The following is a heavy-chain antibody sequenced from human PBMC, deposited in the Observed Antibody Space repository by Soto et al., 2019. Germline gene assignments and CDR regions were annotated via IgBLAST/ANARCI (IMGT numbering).Heavy chain of an antibody. CDR3: AKEHQYCSGGGCYSSGNTYFDY. CDR1: GFTFSNYD. CDR2: ILYDGSNI. J-gene: IGHJ4*02. D-gene: IGHD2-15*01. Sequence: QVHLVESGGGVVQPGRSLRLSCAASGFTFSNYDMHWVRQAPGKGLEWVALILYDGSNIYYADSVKGRFTISRDNSKKTLFLQMNSLRAEDTAVYYCAKEHQYCSGGGCYSSGNTYFDYWGQGTLVTVSS. V-gene: IGHV3-30*18.